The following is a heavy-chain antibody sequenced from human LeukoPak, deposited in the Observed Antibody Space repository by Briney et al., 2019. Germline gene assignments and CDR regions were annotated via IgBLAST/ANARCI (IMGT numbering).Heavy chain of an antibody. V-gene: IGHV3-23*01. Sequence: PGGSLRLSCAASGFTFSRYGMSWVRQAPGKGLEWVSAISGSGGTTYYADSVKGQFTISRDNSKNTLYLQINSLRAEDTAVYYCAKDHLPGIVVADRDYWGQGTLVTVSS. CDR1: GFTFSRYG. D-gene: IGHD6-19*01. CDR3: AKDHLPGIVVADRDY. CDR2: ISGSGGTT. J-gene: IGHJ4*02.